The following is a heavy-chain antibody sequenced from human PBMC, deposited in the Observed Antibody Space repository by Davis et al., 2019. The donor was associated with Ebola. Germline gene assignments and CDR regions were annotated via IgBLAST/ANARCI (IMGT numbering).Heavy chain of an antibody. CDR3: ASYVLG. D-gene: IGHD3-10*02. Sequence: GESLKISCAASGFTFSSYGMHWVRQAPGKGLEWVAVIWYDGSNKYYADSVKGRFTISRDNAKNALYLQMNSLRAEDTSVYYCASYVLGWGQGTLVAVST. CDR1: GFTFSSYG. CDR2: IWYDGSNK. V-gene: IGHV3-33*03. J-gene: IGHJ4*02.